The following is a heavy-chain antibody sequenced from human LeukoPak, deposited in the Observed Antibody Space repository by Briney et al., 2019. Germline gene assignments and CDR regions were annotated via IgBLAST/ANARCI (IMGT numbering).Heavy chain of an antibody. CDR3: ARVGDYGDYPLSFDY. D-gene: IGHD4-17*01. J-gene: IGHJ4*02. Sequence: GGSLRLSCAASGFTVSSNYMSWVRQAPGKGLEWVSVIYSGGSTYYADSVKGRFTISRDNSKNTLYLQMNSLRAEDTAVYYCARVGDYGDYPLSFDYWGQGTLVTVSS. CDR1: GFTVSSNY. V-gene: IGHV3-66*01. CDR2: IYSGGST.